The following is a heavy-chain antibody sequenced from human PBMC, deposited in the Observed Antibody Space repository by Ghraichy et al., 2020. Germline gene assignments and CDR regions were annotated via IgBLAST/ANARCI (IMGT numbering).Heavy chain of an antibody. CDR2: INTNGAAT. D-gene: IGHD4-17*01. J-gene: IGHJ6*02. Sequence: GGSLRLSCAASGFTFSTYAMRWVRQAPGGGLEWVSVINTNGAATYYADSVKGRFTISRDNSKNTLYMQMNSLRDEDTAVYYCARRVTTATIGMDVWGQGTSVTGSS. V-gene: IGHV3-23*01. CDR1: GFTFSTYA. CDR3: ARRVTTATIGMDV.